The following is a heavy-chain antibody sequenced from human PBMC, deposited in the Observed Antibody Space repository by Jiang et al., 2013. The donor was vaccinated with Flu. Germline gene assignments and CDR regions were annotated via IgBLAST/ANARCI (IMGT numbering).Heavy chain of an antibody. CDR1: RFTFSDYY. CDR2: ISSSSYT. D-gene: IGHD3-22*01. Sequence: QLLESGGDLVKSGGSLRLSCAASRFTFSDYYMSWIRQAPGKGLEWVSYISSSSYTNYADSVKGRFTISRDNAKNSLYLQMNSLRAEDTAVYYCAARRMGDSSGSFDYWGQGTLVTVSS. V-gene: IGHV3-11*03. J-gene: IGHJ4*02. CDR3: AARRMGDSSGSFDY.